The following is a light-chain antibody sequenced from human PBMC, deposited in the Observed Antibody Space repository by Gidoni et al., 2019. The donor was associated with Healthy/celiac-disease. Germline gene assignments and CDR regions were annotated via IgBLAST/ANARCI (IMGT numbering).Light chain of an antibody. J-gene: IGLJ2*01. CDR1: ALPKQY. V-gene: IGLV3-25*03. CDR2: QDS. CDR3: QSADSSGTYPDVV. Sequence: SYELTQPPSVSVSPGQTARSTCTGDALPKQYAYWYQQKPGQAPVLVIYQDSERPSGIPERFSGSSSGTTVTLNISGVQAEDEADYYWQSADSSGTYPDVVFGGGTKLTVL.